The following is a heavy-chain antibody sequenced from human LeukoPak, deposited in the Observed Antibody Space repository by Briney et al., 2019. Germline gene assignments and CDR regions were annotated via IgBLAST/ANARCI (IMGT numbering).Heavy chain of an antibody. CDR3: ARQYRPSSSWQLQYWYFDL. V-gene: IGHV4-39*01. D-gene: IGHD6-13*01. Sequence: SETLSLTCTVSGGSISSRSYYWGWIRQPPGKGLEWIGSIYYSGTTYCNPSLRSRVTISVDTSMNQFSLKLSSVTAADTAVYYCARQYRPSSSWQLQYWYFDLWGRGTLVTVSS. CDR1: GGSISSRSYY. J-gene: IGHJ2*01. CDR2: IYYSGTT.